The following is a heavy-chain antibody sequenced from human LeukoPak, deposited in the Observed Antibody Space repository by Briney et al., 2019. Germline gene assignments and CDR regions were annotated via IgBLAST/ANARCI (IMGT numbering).Heavy chain of an antibody. CDR3: ARNSMVRGTNWFDP. CDR1: GGSISSSSYY. J-gene: IGHJ5*02. CDR2: IYYSGST. Sequence: SETLSLTCTVSGGSISSSSYYWGWIRQPPGKGLEWIGSIYYSGSTYYNPSLKSRVTISVDTSKNQFSLKLSSVTAADTVVYYCARNSMVRGTNWFDPWGQGTLVTVSS. D-gene: IGHD3-10*01. V-gene: IGHV4-39*01.